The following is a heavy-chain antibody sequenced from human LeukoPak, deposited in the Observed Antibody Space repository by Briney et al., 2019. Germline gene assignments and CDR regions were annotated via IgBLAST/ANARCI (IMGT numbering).Heavy chain of an antibody. V-gene: IGHV4-39*07. J-gene: IGHJ4*02. CDR3: ASSSAPSATSPVFDY. CDR1: GGSISSSSYY. Sequence: PSETLSLTCTVSGGSISSSSYYWGWIRQPPGKGLEWIGSIYYSGSTYYNPSLKSRVTISVDTSKNQFSLKLSSVTAADTAVHYCASSSAPSATSPVFDYWGQGTLVTVSS. D-gene: IGHD5-12*01. CDR2: IYYSGST.